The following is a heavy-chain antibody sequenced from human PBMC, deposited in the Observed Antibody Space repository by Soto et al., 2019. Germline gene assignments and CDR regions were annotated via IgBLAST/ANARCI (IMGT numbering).Heavy chain of an antibody. V-gene: IGHV3-53*01. CDR1: GLTVSNNY. Sequence: EVQLVESGGGLIQPGGSLRLSCEASGLTVSNNYMSWVRQAPGKGLEWVSVIYSGGNTNYADSVKGRFIISRDNSKNTMHLLMNNLRAEDTAVYYCARVPNDGFIWGQGTTVTVSS. CDR2: IYSGGNT. D-gene: IGHD1-1*01. CDR3: ARVPNDGFI. J-gene: IGHJ3*02.